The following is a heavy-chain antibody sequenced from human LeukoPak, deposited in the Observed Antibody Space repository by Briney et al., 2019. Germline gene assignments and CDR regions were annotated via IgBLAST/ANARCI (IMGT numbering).Heavy chain of an antibody. V-gene: IGHV4-30-2*01. CDR2: IYHSGST. D-gene: IGHD5-18*01. Sequence: PSQTLSLTSTVSGGSISSGGYYWSWIRQPPGKGLEWIGYIYHSGSTYYNPSLKSRVTISVDRSKNQFSLKLSSVTAADTAVYYCARDGAMVKRGLDYWGQGTLVTVSS. CDR1: GGSISSGGYY. J-gene: IGHJ4*02. CDR3: ARDGAMVKRGLDY.